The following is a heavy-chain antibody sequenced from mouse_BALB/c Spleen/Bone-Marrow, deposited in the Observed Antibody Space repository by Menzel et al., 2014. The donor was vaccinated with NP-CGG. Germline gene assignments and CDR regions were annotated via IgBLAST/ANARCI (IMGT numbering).Heavy chain of an antibody. CDR1: GLTFSSFG. CDR3: ARSRGNYLCYAMDY. J-gene: IGHJ4*01. Sequence: EVQLVESGGGLVQPGGSRKLSCAASGLTFSSFGMHWVRQAPEKGLEWVAYISSGSSTIYYADTVKGRFTISRDNPKNTLYLQMTSLRSEDTAMYYCARSRGNYLCYAMDYWGQGTSVTVSS. V-gene: IGHV5-17*02. D-gene: IGHD2-1*01. CDR2: ISSGSSTI.